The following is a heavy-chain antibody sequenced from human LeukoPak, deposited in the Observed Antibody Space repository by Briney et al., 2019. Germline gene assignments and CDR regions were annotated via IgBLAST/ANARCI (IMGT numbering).Heavy chain of an antibody. D-gene: IGHD2-15*01. V-gene: IGHV4-61*01. CDR1: GGSISSGSYY. Sequence: SETLSLTCTVSGGSISSGSYYWSWIRQPAGKGLEWIGYIYYSGSTNYNPSLKSRVTISVDTSKNQFSLKLSSVTAADTAVYYCVTYCSGGSCYSADDFDIWGQGTMVTVSS. J-gene: IGHJ3*02. CDR2: IYYSGST. CDR3: VTYCSGGSCYSADDFDI.